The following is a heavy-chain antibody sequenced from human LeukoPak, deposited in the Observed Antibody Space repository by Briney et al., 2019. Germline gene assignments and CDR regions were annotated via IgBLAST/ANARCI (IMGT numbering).Heavy chain of an antibody. V-gene: IGHV4-39*01. D-gene: IGHD3-22*01. J-gene: IGHJ4*02. Sequence: PSETLSLTCTVSGGSISSSSYYWGWIRQPPGKGLEWIGSIYYSGSTYYNPSLKSRVTISVDTSKNQFSLKLSSVTAADTAVYYCARLVGVEYYYDSSGYCPNSFDYWGQGTLVTVSS. CDR1: GGSISSSSYY. CDR2: IYYSGST. CDR3: ARLVGVEYYYDSSGYCPNSFDY.